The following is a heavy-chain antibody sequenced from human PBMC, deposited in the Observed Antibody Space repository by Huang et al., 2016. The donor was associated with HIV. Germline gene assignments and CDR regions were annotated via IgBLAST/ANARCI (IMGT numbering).Heavy chain of an antibody. CDR3: ARPKMTAIPSDSSWSFFDF. D-gene: IGHD3-3*01. J-gene: IGHJ4*02. Sequence: QVRLEQWGPTLLKPSDTLSLKCAVYGDSFSDYFWTGIRQSPVKGLEWIGEVNHRGSVTNTPCLRSRVSMSVDPSKNQIYLNLTSVSAADSAVYFCARPKMTAIPSDSSWSFFDFWGRGTPVTVSS. CDR1: GDSFSDYF. CDR2: VNHRGSV. V-gene: IGHV4-34*01.